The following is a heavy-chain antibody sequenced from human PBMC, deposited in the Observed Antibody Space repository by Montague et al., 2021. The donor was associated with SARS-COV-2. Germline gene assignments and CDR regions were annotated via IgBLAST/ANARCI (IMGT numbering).Heavy chain of an antibody. D-gene: IGHD3-9*01. CDR3: ARGGFESADYFYYGLDV. CDR2: IYYSGST. V-gene: IGHV4-59*01. Sequence: SETLSLTCTVSGGSISSYYWNWIRQHPGKGLEWIGYIYYSGSTNYKPSLKSRVTISVDTSKNQLSLKVKSVTAADTAVYYCARGGFESADYFYYGLDVWGQGTTVTVSS. CDR1: GGSISSYY. J-gene: IGHJ6*02.